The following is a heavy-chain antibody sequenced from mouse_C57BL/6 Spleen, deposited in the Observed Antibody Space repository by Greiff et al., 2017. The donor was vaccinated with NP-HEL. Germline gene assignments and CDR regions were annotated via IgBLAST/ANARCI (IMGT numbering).Heavy chain of an antibody. V-gene: IGHV5-17*01. J-gene: IGHJ4*01. CDR1: GFTFSDYG. CDR3: ARPNYYGSSGSMDY. CDR2: ISSGSSTI. D-gene: IGHD1-1*01. Sequence: EVMLVESGGGLVKPGGSLKLSCAASGFTFSDYGMHWVRQAPEKGLEWVAYISSGSSTIYYADTVKGRFTISRDNAKNTLFLQMTSLRSEDTAMYYCARPNYYGSSGSMDYWGQGTSVTVSS.